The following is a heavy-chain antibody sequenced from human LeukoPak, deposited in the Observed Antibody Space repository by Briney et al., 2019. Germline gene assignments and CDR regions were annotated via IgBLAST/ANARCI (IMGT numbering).Heavy chain of an antibody. D-gene: IGHD3-22*01. V-gene: IGHV1-2*02. CDR1: GYTFTGYY. J-gene: IGHJ4*02. CDR2: INPNSGGT. CDR3: ARAIYYYDSSGYPRDY. Sequence: ASVKVSCKVSGYTFTGYYMHWVRQAPGQGLEWMGWINPNSGGTNYAQTFQGRVTMTRDTSINTAYMELSRPRSDDTAVYYCARAIYYYDSSGYPRDYWGQGTLVTVSS.